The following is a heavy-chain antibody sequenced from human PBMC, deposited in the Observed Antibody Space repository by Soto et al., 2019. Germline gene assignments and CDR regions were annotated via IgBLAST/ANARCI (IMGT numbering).Heavy chain of an antibody. V-gene: IGHV4-34*01. Sequence: KPXGTLSLTCAVYGGSFSAYYWSWIRQPPGKGLEWIGEINHSGGTSYNPSLKSRVTISVDTSKSQFSLKLTSVTAADRAVYYCARGSVDTVDSSGLYEYWGQGTPVTVSS. CDR2: INHSGGT. J-gene: IGHJ4*02. D-gene: IGHD3-22*01. CDR3: ARGSVDTVDSSGLYEY. CDR1: GGSFSAYY.